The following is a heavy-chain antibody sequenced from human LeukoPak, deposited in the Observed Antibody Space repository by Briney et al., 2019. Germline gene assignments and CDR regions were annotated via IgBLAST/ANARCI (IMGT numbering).Heavy chain of an antibody. J-gene: IGHJ4*02. D-gene: IGHD4-17*01. V-gene: IGHV3-30-3*01. CDR3: AREPDYGAYFDY. CDR1: RFTFSSYA. Sequence: GGSLRLSCAASRFTFSSYAMHWVRQVPGKGLEWVAVISYDGSNKYYADSVKGRFTISRDNSKNTLYLQMNSLRAEDTAVYYCAREPDYGAYFDYWGQGTLVTVSS. CDR2: ISYDGSNK.